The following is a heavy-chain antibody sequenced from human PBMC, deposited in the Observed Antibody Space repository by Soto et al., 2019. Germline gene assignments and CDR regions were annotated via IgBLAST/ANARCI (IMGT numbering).Heavy chain of an antibody. V-gene: IGHV1-18*03. D-gene: IGHD6-13*01. Sequence: VSVKVSCKASGCTFTGYGVSWALQAPGEIHKRMGWISTYNGNTNYVQKLHGRDSMTTDESRITADMQTKRLRSNELAIHSCAGDWVAAGPFDYWGQGTLVTV. CDR2: ISTYNGNT. CDR3: AGDWVAAGPFDY. CDR1: GCTFTGYG. J-gene: IGHJ4*02.